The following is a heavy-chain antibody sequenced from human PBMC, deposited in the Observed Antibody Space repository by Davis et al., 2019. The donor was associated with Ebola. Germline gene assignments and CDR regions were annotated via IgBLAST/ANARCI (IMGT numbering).Heavy chain of an antibody. Sequence: AASVKVSCKASGYTFTTYGMNWVRQAPGQGLEWMGWINTNTGNPTYAQGFTGRFVFSLDTSVSTAYLLINSLKTEDAAVYYCATLPDIWGQGTLVTVSS. CDR2: INTNTGNP. V-gene: IGHV7-4-1*02. CDR1: GYTFTTYG. J-gene: IGHJ3*02. CDR3: ATLPDI.